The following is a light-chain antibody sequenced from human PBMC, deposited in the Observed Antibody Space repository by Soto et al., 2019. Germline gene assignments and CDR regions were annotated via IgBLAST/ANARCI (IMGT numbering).Light chain of an antibody. CDR2: AAS. CDR1: QGISSY. CDR3: QQYYSYPRT. V-gene: IGKV1-8*01. J-gene: IGKJ1*01. Sequence: AIRMTQSPSSLSASTGDRVTITCRASQGISSYLAWYQQKPGKDPKLLIYAASTLQSGVPSRFSGSGSGTDFTLTISCLQSEDFATYYCQQYYSYPRTVGHGTKVAI.